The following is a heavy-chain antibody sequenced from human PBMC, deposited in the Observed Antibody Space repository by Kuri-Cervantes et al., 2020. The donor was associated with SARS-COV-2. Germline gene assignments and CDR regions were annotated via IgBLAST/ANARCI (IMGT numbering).Heavy chain of an antibody. J-gene: IGHJ4*02. CDR2: ISSSSYI. Sequence: GESLKISCAVSGFTFSSYSMNWVRQAPGKGLEWVSSISSSSYIYYADSVKGRFTISRDNAKNSLYLQMNSLRAEDTAVYYCARERATNFDYWGQGTLVTVSS. V-gene: IGHV3-21*01. CDR3: ARERATNFDY. CDR1: GFTFSSYS.